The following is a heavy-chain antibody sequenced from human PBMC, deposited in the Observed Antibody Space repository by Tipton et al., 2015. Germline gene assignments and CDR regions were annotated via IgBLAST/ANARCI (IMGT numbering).Heavy chain of an antibody. J-gene: IGHJ6*02. CDR2: ISGTGGRT. V-gene: IGHV3-23*01. CDR1: GFAFSNYD. Sequence: SLRLSCAASGFAFSNYDMTWVRQAPGKGLEWVSEISGTGGRTYYADSVKGRFTVSRDNSKNTLYLQMNSLRAEDTAVYYCAKILNPGRYIGMDVWGQGTTVTVSS. CDR3: AKILNPGRYIGMDV. D-gene: IGHD3-9*01.